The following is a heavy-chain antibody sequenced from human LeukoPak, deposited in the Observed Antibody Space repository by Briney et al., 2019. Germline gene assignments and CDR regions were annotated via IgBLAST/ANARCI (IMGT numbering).Heavy chain of an antibody. V-gene: IGHV1-69*05. Sequence: ASVKVSCKASGGTFSSYAISWVRQAPGQRLEWMGGIIPIFGTANYAQKFQGSVTITTDESTSTAYMELSSLRSEDTAVYYCARDHVCSGGSCYSRYYYYYMDVWGKGTTVTVSS. CDR1: GGTFSSYA. D-gene: IGHD2-15*01. CDR3: ARDHVCSGGSCYSRYYYYYMDV. J-gene: IGHJ6*03. CDR2: IIPIFGTA.